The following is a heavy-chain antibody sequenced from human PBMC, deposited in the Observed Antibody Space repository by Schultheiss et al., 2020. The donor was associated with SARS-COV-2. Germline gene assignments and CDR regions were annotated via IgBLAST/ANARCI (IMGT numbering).Heavy chain of an antibody. CDR1: GFTFSGFG. J-gene: IGHJ6*02. D-gene: IGHD5-18*01. CDR3: ARDQPSRIQLWLPYGMDV. CDR2: ISYDGSNK. Sequence: GESLKISCAASGFTFSGFGMHWVRQAPGKGLEWVAVISYDGSNKYYADSVKGRFTISRDNSKNTLYLQMNSLRAEDTAVYYCARDQPSRIQLWLPYGMDVWGQGTTVTVSS. V-gene: IGHV3-30*03.